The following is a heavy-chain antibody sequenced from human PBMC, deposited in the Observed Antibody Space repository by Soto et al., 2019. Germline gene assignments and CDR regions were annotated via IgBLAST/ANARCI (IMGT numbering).Heavy chain of an antibody. J-gene: IGHJ4*02. CDR2: IWYDGSNK. CDR1: GFTFSSYG. D-gene: IGHD3-22*01. Sequence: GGSLRLSCAASGFTFSSYGMHWVRQAPGKGLEWVAVIWYDGSNKYYADSVKGRFTISRDNSKNTLYLQMNSLRAEDTAVYYCAASYYYDSSGYYYFDYWGQGTLVTVSS. CDR3: AASYYYDSSGYYYFDY. V-gene: IGHV3-33*01.